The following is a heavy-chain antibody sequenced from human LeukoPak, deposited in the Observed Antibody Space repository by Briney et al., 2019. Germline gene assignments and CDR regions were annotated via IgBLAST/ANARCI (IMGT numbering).Heavy chain of an antibody. Sequence: SETLSLTCTVSGGSISSYYWNWIRQPPGKGLEWSGDIYYSGSTNYNPSLKSRVTISVDTSKNQFSLKLSSVTAADTAVYFCARQLRGEAVAGHLQPFDYWGQGTLVTVSS. CDR2: IYYSGST. D-gene: IGHD6-19*01. CDR1: GGSISSYY. CDR3: ARQLRGEAVAGHLQPFDY. V-gene: IGHV4-59*08. J-gene: IGHJ4*02.